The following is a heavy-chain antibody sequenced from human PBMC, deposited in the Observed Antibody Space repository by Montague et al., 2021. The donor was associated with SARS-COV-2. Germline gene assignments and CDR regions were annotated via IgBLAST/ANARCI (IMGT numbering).Heavy chain of an antibody. CDR3: ARRVTGTTVHYYYYGMDV. D-gene: IGHD1-20*01. V-gene: IGHV4-39*01. CDR2: IYYSGST. Sequence: SETLSLTCTVSGGSISSSSYYWGWIRQPPGKGLEWIGSIYYSGSTYYNPSLKSRVTTSVDTSKNQFSLKLSSVTAADTAVYYCARRVTGTTVHYYYYGMDVWGQGTTLTVSS. J-gene: IGHJ6*02. CDR1: GGSISSSSYY.